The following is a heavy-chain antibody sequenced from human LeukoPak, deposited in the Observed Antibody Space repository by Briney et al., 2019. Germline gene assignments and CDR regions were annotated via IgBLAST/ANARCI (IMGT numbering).Heavy chain of an antibody. J-gene: IGHJ5*02. CDR3: ARDEVEWLASYWFDP. CDR1: GGSISSSSYY. CDR2: IYYSGST. D-gene: IGHD3-3*01. V-gene: IGHV4-39*07. Sequence: SETLSLTCTVSGGSISSSSYYWGWIRQPPGKGLEWIGSIYYSGSTYYNPSLKSRVTISVDTSKNQFSLKLSSVTAADTAVYYCARDEVEWLASYWFDPWGQGTLVTVSS.